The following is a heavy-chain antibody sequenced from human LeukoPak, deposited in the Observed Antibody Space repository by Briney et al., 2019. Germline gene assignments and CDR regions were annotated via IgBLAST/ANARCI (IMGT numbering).Heavy chain of an antibody. CDR1: GGTFSSYA. CDR2: IIPIFGTA. Sequence: SVKVSCKASGGTFSSYAISWVRQAPGQGLEWMGGIIPIFGTANYAQKFQGRVTIAADESTSTAYMELSSLRSEDTAMYYCASVGYDSSGYYLRNWFDPWGQGTLVTVSS. J-gene: IGHJ5*02. CDR3: ASVGYDSSGYYLRNWFDP. V-gene: IGHV1-69*13. D-gene: IGHD3-22*01.